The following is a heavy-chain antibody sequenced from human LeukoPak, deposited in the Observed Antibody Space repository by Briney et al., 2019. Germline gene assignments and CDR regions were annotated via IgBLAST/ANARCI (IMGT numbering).Heavy chain of an antibody. D-gene: IGHD6-13*01. CDR2: ISYSENT. Sequence: SETLSLTCTVPGGSISSYYWRWLRRSPGRGWEWIGYISYSENTNYNPSLKRRVTMSLDTSWNQFSLKLSSVTAADTAVYYCARVLGGVGWGQQLVSRIDYWGQGTLVTVSS. CDR1: GGSISSYY. CDR3: ARVLGGVGWGQQLVSRIDY. J-gene: IGHJ4*02. V-gene: IGHV4-59*01.